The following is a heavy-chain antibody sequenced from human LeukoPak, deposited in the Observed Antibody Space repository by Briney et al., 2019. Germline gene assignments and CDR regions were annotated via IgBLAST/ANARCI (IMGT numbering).Heavy chain of an antibody. D-gene: IGHD2-2*02. CDR2: ISSSSSYI. CDR1: GFTFSGYS. J-gene: IGHJ3*02. CDR3: ARKTYCSSTSCYKGGAFDI. V-gene: IGHV3-21*01. Sequence: GGSLRLSCAASGFTFSGYSMNWVRQAPGKGLEWVSSISSSSSYIYYADSVKGRFTISRDNAKNSLYLQMNSLRAEDTAVYYCARKTYCSSTSCYKGGAFDIWGQGTMVTVSS.